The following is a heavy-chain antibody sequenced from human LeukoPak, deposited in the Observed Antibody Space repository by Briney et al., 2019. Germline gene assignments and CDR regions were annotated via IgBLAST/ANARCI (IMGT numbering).Heavy chain of an antibody. CDR1: GYSISSGYY. Sequence: PSESLSLTCTVSGYSISSGYYWDWIRQPPGKGLEWIGSIYHSGSTYYNPSLKSRVTISVDTSKNQFSLKLSSVTAADTAVYYCASPLGYDSGGYYGGYWGQGTLVTVSS. J-gene: IGHJ4*02. V-gene: IGHV4-38-2*02. D-gene: IGHD3-22*01. CDR3: ASPLGYDSGGYYGGY. CDR2: IYHSGST.